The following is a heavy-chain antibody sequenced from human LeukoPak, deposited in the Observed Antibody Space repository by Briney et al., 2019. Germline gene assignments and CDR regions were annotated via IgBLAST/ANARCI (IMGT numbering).Heavy chain of an antibody. J-gene: IGHJ3*01. V-gene: IGHV4-39*01. Sequence: SDTLSLTCTVSGGSISDGTYLWAWIRQPPGKGLQWIGSTSYSGTSYYNPSLKSRVTVSLDTSKNQFSLRLSSVTAADTAVYYCARPRTFLVSDDAFGVWGHGTMVTVS. CDR2: TSYSGTS. CDR3: ARPRTFLVSDDAFGV. D-gene: IGHD2/OR15-2a*01. CDR1: GGSISDGTYL.